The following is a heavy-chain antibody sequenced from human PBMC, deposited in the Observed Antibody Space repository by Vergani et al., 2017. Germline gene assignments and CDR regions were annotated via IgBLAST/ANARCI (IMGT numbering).Heavy chain of an antibody. CDR3: TRPVPCGDGACLRFDH. D-gene: IGHD2-21*01. CDR1: ESSFISNE. V-gene: IGHV5-51*03. J-gene: IGHJ4*02. CDR2: INPIDSKI. Sequence: EVMLVQSGAEVKKPGESLKISCKYSESSFISNEIAWVRQMSGKGLQWMGNINPIDSKIAYSPSFQGQAIMSLDKSITTAYLQWRSLKASDTAIYYCTRPVPCGDGACLRFDHWGQGTQVTVSS.